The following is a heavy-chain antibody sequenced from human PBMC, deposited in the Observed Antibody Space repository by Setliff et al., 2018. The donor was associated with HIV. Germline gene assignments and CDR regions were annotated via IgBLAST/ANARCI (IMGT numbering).Heavy chain of an antibody. CDR1: GYTFTSYA. Sequence: GASVKVSCKASGYTFTSYAMHWVRQAPGQRLEWMGWINAGNGNTKYSPKFQGRVTITRDTSASTAYMELSSLRSEDTAVYYCARGYLISGTQKSYYMDVWGKGTTVTVSS. V-gene: IGHV1-3*01. D-gene: IGHD1-26*01. J-gene: IGHJ6*03. CDR2: INAGNGNT. CDR3: ARGYLISGTQKSYYMDV.